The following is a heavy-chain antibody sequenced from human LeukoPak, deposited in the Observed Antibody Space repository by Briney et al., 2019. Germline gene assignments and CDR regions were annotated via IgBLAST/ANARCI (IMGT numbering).Heavy chain of an antibody. V-gene: IGHV1-46*01. J-gene: IGHJ4*02. CDR3: ARARLIYGSGSQFDY. CDR2: INPSGGST. Sequence: GASVKVSCKASGYTFTSYYMHWVRQAPGQGLEWVGIINPSGGSTSYAQKFQGRVTMTRDTSTSTVYMELSSLRSEDTAVYYCARARLIYGSGSQFDYWGQGTLVTVSS. CDR1: GYTFTSYY. D-gene: IGHD3-10*01.